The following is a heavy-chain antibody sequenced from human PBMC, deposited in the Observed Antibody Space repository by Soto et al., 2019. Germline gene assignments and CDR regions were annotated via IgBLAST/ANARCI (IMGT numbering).Heavy chain of an antibody. D-gene: IGHD2-15*01. CDR2: IIRSLGTT. CDR3: ASYCSGGSCYAAGDYYYYALDV. Sequence: QVQLLQSGAEVKKPGSSVKVSCKASGGTFSSYAIGWVRQAPGQGLEWMGGIIRSLGTTDYAQKFQGRVTITADGSTSRAYMELSSLRSDDTAVYYCASYCSGGSCYAAGDYYYYALDVWGQGTTVTVSS. J-gene: IGHJ6*02. CDR1: GGTFSSYA. V-gene: IGHV1-69*01.